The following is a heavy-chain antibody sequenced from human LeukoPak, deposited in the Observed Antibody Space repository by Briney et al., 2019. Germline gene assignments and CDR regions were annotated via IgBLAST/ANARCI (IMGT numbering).Heavy chain of an antibody. V-gene: IGHV3-11*04. J-gene: IGHJ4*02. Sequence: GGSLRLSCAASGFTFSDYYMSWIRQAPGKGLEWVSYISSSGSTTYYADSVKGRFTIFRDNSKNTLYLQMNSLRAEDTAVYYCAKDMWGWGIAVDIDYWGQGTLVTVSS. CDR2: ISSSGSTT. CDR1: GFTFSDYY. CDR3: AKDMWGWGIAVDIDY. D-gene: IGHD6-19*01.